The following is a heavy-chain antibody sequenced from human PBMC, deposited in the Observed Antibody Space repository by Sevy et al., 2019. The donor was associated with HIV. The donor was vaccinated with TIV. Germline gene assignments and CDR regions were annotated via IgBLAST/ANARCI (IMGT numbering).Heavy chain of an antibody. CDR2: ISGSGGET. Sequence: QLGGSLRLSCAASEITFSNYDMSWVRQAPGKGLEWVSSISGSGGETYYADSVKGRFTISRDKSKNTLYLQMNSLRAEDTVVYYCAKDLILVVGEALDIWGQGTMVTVSS. V-gene: IGHV3-23*01. CDR1: EITFSNYD. J-gene: IGHJ3*02. CDR3: AKDLILVVGEALDI. D-gene: IGHD3-16*01.